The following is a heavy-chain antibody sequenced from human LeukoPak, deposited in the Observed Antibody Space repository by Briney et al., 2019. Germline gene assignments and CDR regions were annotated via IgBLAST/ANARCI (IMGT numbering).Heavy chain of an antibody. Sequence: GGSLRLSCAASGFTFSSYAISWVRQAPGKGLEWVSAISGSGGSTYYADSVKGRFTISRDNSKNTLYLQMNSLRAEDTAVYYCAKGVRGYSSGWSGYYFDYWGQGTLVTVSS. CDR2: ISGSGGST. CDR3: AKGVRGYSSGWSGYYFDY. J-gene: IGHJ4*02. D-gene: IGHD6-19*01. V-gene: IGHV3-23*01. CDR1: GFTFSSYA.